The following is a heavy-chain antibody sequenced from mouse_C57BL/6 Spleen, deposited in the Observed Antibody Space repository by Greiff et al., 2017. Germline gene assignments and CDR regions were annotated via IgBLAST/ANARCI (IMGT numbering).Heavy chain of an antibody. Sequence: VQRVESGPGLVAPSQSLSITCTVSGFSLTSYGVHWVRQPPGKGLEWLVVIWRDGSTNYNSALKSRLSLSKDNSKSQVFLKMNSLQTDDTAMYYCASSYYYGSSYDYAMDYWGQGTSVTVSS. J-gene: IGHJ4*01. D-gene: IGHD1-1*01. V-gene: IGHV2-6*03. CDR1: GFSLTSYG. CDR3: ASSYYYGSSYDYAMDY. CDR2: IWRDGST.